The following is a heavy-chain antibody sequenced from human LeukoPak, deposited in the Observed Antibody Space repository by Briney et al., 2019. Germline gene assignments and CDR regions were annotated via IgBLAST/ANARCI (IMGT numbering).Heavy chain of an antibody. CDR1: GGSISSYY. CDR2: IYYRGST. D-gene: IGHD1-1*01. CDR3: ARDRRESTKPNDAFDI. Sequence: PSETPSLTCSVSGGSISSYYWSWIRQPPGKGLEWIGYIYYRGSTNYNPSLESRVTISIDTSKKQLSLKLRSVTAADTAVYYCARDRRESTKPNDAFDIWGQGTMVTVSS. V-gene: IGHV4-59*01. J-gene: IGHJ3*02.